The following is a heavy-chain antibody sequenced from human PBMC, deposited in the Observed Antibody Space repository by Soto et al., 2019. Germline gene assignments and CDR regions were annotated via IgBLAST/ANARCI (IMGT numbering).Heavy chain of an antibody. CDR3: ARDFDYYDSSDGAFDI. Sequence: VGSLRLSCAASGFTFSSYSMNWVRQAPGKGLEWVSSISSSSSYIYYADSVKGRFTISRDNAKNSLYLQMNSLRAEDMAVYYCARDFDYYDSSDGAFDIWGQGTMVTVSS. J-gene: IGHJ3*02. D-gene: IGHD3-22*01. V-gene: IGHV3-21*01. CDR2: ISSSSSYI. CDR1: GFTFSSYS.